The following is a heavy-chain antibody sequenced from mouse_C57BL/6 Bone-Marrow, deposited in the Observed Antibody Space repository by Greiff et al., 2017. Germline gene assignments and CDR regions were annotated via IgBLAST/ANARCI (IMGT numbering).Heavy chain of an antibody. CDR1: GFTFTGYY. CDR3: ARSGGRLGAWFAY. D-gene: IGHD3-1*01. CDR2: IRKRANGYTT. J-gene: IGHJ3*01. V-gene: IGHV7-3*01. Sequence: EVKLVESGGGLVQPGGSLSISCAASGFTFTGYYMSWVRQPPGKGLEWMGLIRKRANGYTTKYSAYVKGRFTISRDNAQSILYLQMNALRAEDSATYYCARSGGRLGAWFAYWGQGTLVTVSA.